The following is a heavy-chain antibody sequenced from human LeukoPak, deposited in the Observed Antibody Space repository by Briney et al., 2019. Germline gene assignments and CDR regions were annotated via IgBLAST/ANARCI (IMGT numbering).Heavy chain of an antibody. CDR2: SEGDDSTT. Sequence: VGSLRLSCAASGFTVGRNWIHWVRQAPGKGLLWVSPSEGDDSTTTYADSVKGRSTVSRDTAKNTLYLQMNSLRVEDTAVYYCAKSDWPDPWGQGTLVTVSP. J-gene: IGHJ5*02. V-gene: IGHV3-74*03. CDR3: AKSDWPDP. CDR1: GFTVGRNW.